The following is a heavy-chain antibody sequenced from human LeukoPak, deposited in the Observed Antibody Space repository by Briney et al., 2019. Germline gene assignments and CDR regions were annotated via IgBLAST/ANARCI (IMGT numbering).Heavy chain of an antibody. CDR2: ISGSGGST. Sequence: GGSLRLSCAASGFTFSSYAMSWVRQAPGKGLEWVSAISGSGGSTYYADSVKGRFTISRDNSKNTLYLQMNSLRAEGTAVYYCAKRGNYYDSSPFDYWGQGTLVTVSS. J-gene: IGHJ4*02. CDR3: AKRGNYYDSSPFDY. CDR1: GFTFSSYA. V-gene: IGHV3-23*01. D-gene: IGHD3-22*01.